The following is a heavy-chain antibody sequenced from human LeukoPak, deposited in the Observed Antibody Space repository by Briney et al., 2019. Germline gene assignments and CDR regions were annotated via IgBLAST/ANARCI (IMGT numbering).Heavy chain of an antibody. Sequence: PGGSLRLSCAASGFTFSSYAMSWVRQAPGKGLEWVSAISGSGGSTYYADSVKGRFTISRDNSKNTLYLQMNSLRAEDTAVYYCARSRSYRDHFDYWGQGTLVTVSS. J-gene: IGHJ4*02. V-gene: IGHV3-23*01. CDR3: ARSRSYRDHFDY. CDR2: ISGSGGST. CDR1: GFTFSSYA. D-gene: IGHD6-6*01.